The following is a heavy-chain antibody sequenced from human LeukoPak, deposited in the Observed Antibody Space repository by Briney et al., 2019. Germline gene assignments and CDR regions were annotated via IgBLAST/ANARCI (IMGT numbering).Heavy chain of an antibody. CDR2: LYSGGST. D-gene: IGHD3-10*01. J-gene: IGHJ4*02. Sequence: PGGSLRLSCAASEFSVGSNYMTWVRQAPGKGLEWVSLLYSGGSTYYADSVKGRFTISRDNSKNTLHLEVISLTAEDTAVYYCAKDDAWIRFGEWSQGTLVTVSS. CDR3: AKDDAWIRFGE. V-gene: IGHV3-66*01. CDR1: EFSVGSNY.